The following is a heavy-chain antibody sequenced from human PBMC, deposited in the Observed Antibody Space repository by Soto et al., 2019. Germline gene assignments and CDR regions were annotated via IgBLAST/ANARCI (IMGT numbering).Heavy chain of an antibody. D-gene: IGHD5-12*01. Sequence: QVQLQQWGAGLLKPSETLSLTCAVSGGSFSGYYWSWIRQPPGKGLEWIGEINHRGSTNYNPSHKSRVTISVDTSKNQFSLKLSSVTAADTAVYYCARAVATINRYFDLWGRGTLVTVSS. V-gene: IGHV4-34*01. CDR1: GGSFSGYY. CDR2: INHRGST. CDR3: ARAVATINRYFDL. J-gene: IGHJ2*01.